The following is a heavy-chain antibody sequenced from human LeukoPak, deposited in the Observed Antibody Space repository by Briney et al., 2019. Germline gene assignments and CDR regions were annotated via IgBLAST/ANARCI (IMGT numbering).Heavy chain of an antibody. J-gene: IGHJ6*03. CDR3: ARGQYGSGSFYYYHYYYMDV. CDR1: GGTFSSYA. D-gene: IGHD3-10*01. CDR2: IIPIFGTA. V-gene: IGHV1-69*13. Sequence: SVKVSCKASGGTFSSYAICWVRQAPGQGLEWMGGIIPIFGTANYAQKFQGRVTITADESTSTAYMELSSLRSEDTAVYYCARGQYGSGSFYYYHYYYMDVWGKGTTVTVSS.